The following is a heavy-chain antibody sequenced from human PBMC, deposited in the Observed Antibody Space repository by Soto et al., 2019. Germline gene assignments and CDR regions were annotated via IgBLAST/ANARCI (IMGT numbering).Heavy chain of an antibody. CDR2: LYSGGST. CDR3: ARATVGASDFGFDS. CDR1: GFTVSDYY. Sequence: EVQLVESGGGLVQPGGSLRLSFAASGFTVSDYYMTWVRQAPGKGLEWVSLLYSGGSTIYADSVKGRLTISRDSSKNMLYLQMNSLRVEDTAVYYGARATVGASDFGFDSWGQGTLVTVSS. J-gene: IGHJ4*02. V-gene: IGHV3-53*01. D-gene: IGHD1-26*01.